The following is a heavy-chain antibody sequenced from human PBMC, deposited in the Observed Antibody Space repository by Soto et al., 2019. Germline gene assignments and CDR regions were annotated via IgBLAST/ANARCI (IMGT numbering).Heavy chain of an antibody. CDR1: GGTFSSYS. CDR2: IIPIFGTA. CDR3: ARDGGRHSGGIDY. V-gene: IGHV1-69*01. D-gene: IGHD1-26*01. Sequence: QVQLVQSGAEVKKPGSSVKVSCKASGGTFSSYSINWVRQAPGQGLEWMGEIIPIFGTANYAQKFQGRVTIAADESTSTAYMEPRSMRSEVTAVYYCARDGGRHSGGIDYWGQGTLVTVS. J-gene: IGHJ4*02.